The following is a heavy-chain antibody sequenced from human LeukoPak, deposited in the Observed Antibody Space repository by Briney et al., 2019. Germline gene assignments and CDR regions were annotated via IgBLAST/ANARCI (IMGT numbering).Heavy chain of an antibody. CDR3: ARAFKEYDFWSGSQPHFDY. CDR1: GFTVSSNY. J-gene: IGHJ4*02. Sequence: GGSLRLSCAASGFTVSSNYMSWVRQAPGKGLEWVSASGGSTYYADSVKGRFTISRDNSKNTLYLQMNSLRAEDTAVYYCARAFKEYDFWSGSQPHFDYWGQGTLVTVSS. CDR2: SGGST. D-gene: IGHD3-3*01. V-gene: IGHV3-53*01.